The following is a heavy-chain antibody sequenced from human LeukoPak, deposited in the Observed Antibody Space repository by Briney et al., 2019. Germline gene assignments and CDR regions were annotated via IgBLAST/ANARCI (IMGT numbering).Heavy chain of an antibody. J-gene: IGHJ5*02. D-gene: IGHD3-9*01. Sequence: PGGSLRLSCAASGFTFSSYWMHWVRQAPGKGLVWVSRIKSDGSSTSYADSVKGRFTISRDNAKNTLYLRMNSLRAEDTAVYYCAREGDILTGLGWFDPWGQGTLVTVSS. CDR1: GFTFSSYW. CDR2: IKSDGSST. V-gene: IGHV3-74*01. CDR3: AREGDILTGLGWFDP.